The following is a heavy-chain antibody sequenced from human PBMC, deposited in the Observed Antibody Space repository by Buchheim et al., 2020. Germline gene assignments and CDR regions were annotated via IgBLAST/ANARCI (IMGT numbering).Heavy chain of an antibody. J-gene: IGHJ4*02. D-gene: IGHD5-12*01. V-gene: IGHV5-51*01. Sequence: EVQLVQSAAEMKKPGESLKISCKGSGHSFASHWIGWVRQMPGKGLEWMGIIYPDDSDTKYSPSFQGQATIPADRSISTAYLQWSSLRASDTAIYFCARGAVVAAKTNYFDYWGQGTL. CDR3: ARGAVVAAKTNYFDY. CDR1: GHSFASHW. CDR2: IYPDDSDT.